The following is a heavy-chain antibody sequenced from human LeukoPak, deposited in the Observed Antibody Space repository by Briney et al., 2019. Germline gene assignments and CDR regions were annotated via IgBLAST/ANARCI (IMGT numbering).Heavy chain of an antibody. V-gene: IGHV3-21*01. J-gene: IGHJ5*02. CDR2: IRGGSDFI. CDR3: ARIPMRGNWFDP. Sequence: GGSLRLSCAASGFTFRDYSMTWVRQAPGKGLEWVSSIRGGSDFIYHADSVKGRFTVSRDNAKNSLYLQMNSLRAEDTAVYYCARIPMRGNWFDPWGQGTLVTVSS. CDR1: GFTFRDYS. D-gene: IGHD3-10*01.